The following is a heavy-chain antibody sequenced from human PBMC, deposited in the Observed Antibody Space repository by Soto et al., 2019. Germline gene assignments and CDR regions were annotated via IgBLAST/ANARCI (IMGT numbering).Heavy chain of an antibody. D-gene: IGHD1-7*01. CDR1: GFTFSRYA. Sequence: GGSLRLSCAASGFTFSRYAMSWVRQAPGKGLEWVSAISGSGGSTSYADSVKGRFTISRDNSKNTLYLQMNSLRAEDTAVYYCAKDRVAGTTHNDYWGQGTLVTVSS. J-gene: IGHJ4*02. V-gene: IGHV3-23*01. CDR3: AKDRVAGTTHNDY. CDR2: ISGSGGST.